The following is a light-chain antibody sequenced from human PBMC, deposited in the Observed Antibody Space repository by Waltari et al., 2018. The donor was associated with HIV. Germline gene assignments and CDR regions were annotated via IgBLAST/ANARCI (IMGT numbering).Light chain of an antibody. CDR3: SSFTRSKTTFVV. CDR2: GVT. J-gene: IGLJ2*01. Sequence: QSALTQPASVSGSPGQSITISCTGTTSDIGGYDYVSWYQQHPGKAPKLMIFGVTNRPSGVSNRFSGSKIGNTAALTISGLQAEDEADYYCSSFTRSKTTFVVFGGGTKLTVL. CDR1: TSDIGGYDY. V-gene: IGLV2-14*01.